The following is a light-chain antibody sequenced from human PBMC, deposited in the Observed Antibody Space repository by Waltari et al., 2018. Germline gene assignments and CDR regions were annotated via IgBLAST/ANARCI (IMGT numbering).Light chain of an antibody. CDR1: QNVGKY. CDR3: QKYVTLPAT. CDR2: HAS. Sequence: EFLLTQSPGTVSVSPGEGVTLSCRASQNVGKYLAWYQQSPGQPPRLLIYHASNRAIGIPDMVSGSGSGTDFSLTISRLEPEDFAVYYCQKYVTLPATFGQGTKVEIK. V-gene: IGKV3-20*01. J-gene: IGKJ1*01.